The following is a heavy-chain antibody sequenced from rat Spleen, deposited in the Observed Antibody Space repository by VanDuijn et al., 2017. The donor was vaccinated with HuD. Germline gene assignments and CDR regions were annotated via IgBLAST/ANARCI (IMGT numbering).Heavy chain of an antibody. D-gene: IGHD5-1*01. J-gene: IGHJ2*01. CDR3: ASHWGRAYFDY. CDR1: GFTFSDYA. CDR2: IIYGGSRT. V-gene: IGHV5-17*01. Sequence: EVQLVESGGDLVQPGRSLKLSCAASGFTFSDYAMAWVRQAPKKGLEWVATIIYGGSRTYYRDSVKGRFTISRNDAKSTLYLQMDSLRSEDTATYYCASHWGRAYFDYWGQGVMVAVSS.